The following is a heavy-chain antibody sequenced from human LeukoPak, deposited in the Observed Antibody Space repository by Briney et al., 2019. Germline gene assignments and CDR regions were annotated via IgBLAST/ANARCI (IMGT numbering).Heavy chain of an antibody. CDR2: IYTSGSP. V-gene: IGHV4-4*07. J-gene: IGHJ3*02. CDR3: ARGLRTKYYYDSSGFAFDI. D-gene: IGHD3-22*01. CDR1: GGSLSSYY. Sequence: SETLSLTCTVSGGSLSSYYWSWIRQPAGEGLEWIGRIYTSGSPNYNPSLKSRVPMSVDTSKNQFSLKLSSVTAAGTAVYYCARGLRTKYYYDSSGFAFDIWGQGTMVTVSS.